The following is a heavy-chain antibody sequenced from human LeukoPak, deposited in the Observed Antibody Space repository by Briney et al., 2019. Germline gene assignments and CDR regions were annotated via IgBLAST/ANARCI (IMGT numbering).Heavy chain of an antibody. V-gene: IGHV3-53*01. CDR1: GFTFSSNY. D-gene: IGHD3-10*01. J-gene: IGHJ3*02. CDR2: IYSGGST. CDR3: ARGRTHYYGSGGYFDI. Sequence: GGSLRLSCAASGFTFSSNYMSWVRQAPGKGLEWVSVIYSGGSTYYADSVKGRFTISRDNSKNTLYLQMNSLRAEDTAVYYCARGRTHYYGSGGYFDIWGQGTMVTVSS.